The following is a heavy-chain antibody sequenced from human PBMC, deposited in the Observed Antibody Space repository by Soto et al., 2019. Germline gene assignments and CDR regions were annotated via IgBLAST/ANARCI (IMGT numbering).Heavy chain of an antibody. CDR2: TSYRSKWYN. V-gene: IGHV6-1*01. J-gene: IGHJ5*02. D-gene: IGHD1-1*01. CDR3: ARAHLGSDRYILEPFDP. Sequence: SQTLSLTCAISGDSVSSNSAAWNWIRQSPSRGLEWLGRTSYRSKWYNDYAISVKGRITINPDTSKNQFSLQLTSVIPEETAIYDCARAHLGSDRYILEPFDPWVQGTMVTVSS. CDR1: GDSVSSNSAA.